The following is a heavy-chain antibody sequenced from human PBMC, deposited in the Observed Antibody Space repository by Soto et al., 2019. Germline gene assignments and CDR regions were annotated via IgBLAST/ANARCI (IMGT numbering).Heavy chain of an antibody. J-gene: IGHJ4*02. CDR1: GGSISSYY. D-gene: IGHD1-26*01. Sequence: NPSETLSLTCTVSGGSISSYYWSWIRQPPGKGLEWIGYIYYSGSTNYNPSLKSRVTISVDTSKNQFSLKLSSVTAADTAVYYCARDLAMVGATTFDYWGQRKLVTVSS. CDR2: IYYSGST. CDR3: ARDLAMVGATTFDY. V-gene: IGHV4-59*01.